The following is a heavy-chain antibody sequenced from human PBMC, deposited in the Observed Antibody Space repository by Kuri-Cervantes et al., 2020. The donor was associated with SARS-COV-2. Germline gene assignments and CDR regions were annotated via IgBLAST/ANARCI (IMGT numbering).Heavy chain of an antibody. CDR3: ARAAPDIVVVPAAKYFDY. CDR1: GPTFRSYS. D-gene: IGHD2-2*01. Sequence: GESLKISCAASGPTFRSYSMNWVRQSPGKGLEGVASITRGSRYIYYAGSVKGRFTISRDNAKNSLYLEMNSLRAEDTAVYYCARAAPDIVVVPAAKYFDYWGQGTLVTVSS. CDR2: ITRGSRYI. J-gene: IGHJ4*02. V-gene: IGHV3-21*01.